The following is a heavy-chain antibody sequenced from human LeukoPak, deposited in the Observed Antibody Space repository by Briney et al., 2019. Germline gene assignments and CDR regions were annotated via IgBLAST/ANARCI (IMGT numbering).Heavy chain of an antibody. Sequence: GGSLRLSCGASGLTFSTYSMNWVRQAPGKGLEWVSYISSDSGTIYYADSVKGRFTISRDNAKNSLYLQMNSLRAEDTAVYYCARAAQPGFDPWGQGTLVTVAS. V-gene: IGHV3-48*01. CDR3: ARAAQPGFDP. J-gene: IGHJ5*02. CDR2: ISSDSGTI. CDR1: GLTFSTYS. D-gene: IGHD1-14*01.